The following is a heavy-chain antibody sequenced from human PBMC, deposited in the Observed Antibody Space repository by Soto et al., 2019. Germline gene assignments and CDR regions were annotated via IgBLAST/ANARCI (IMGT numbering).Heavy chain of an antibody. CDR3: ARLGKYYQSLDP. D-gene: IGHD2-2*01. V-gene: IGHV4-59*08. CDR2: IYYAGST. J-gene: IGHJ5*02. Sequence: SETLSLTPTVSCCSFRPPHRSRVLQPLGKGLEWVGYIYYAGSTSYNPSLRGRVTISLETSKSQFSLRLSSVTAADTAVYYCARLGKYYQSLDPWGPGNLVTVS. CDR1: CCSFRPPH.